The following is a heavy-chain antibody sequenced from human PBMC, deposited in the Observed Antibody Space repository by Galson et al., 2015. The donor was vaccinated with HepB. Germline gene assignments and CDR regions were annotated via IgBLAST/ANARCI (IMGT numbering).Heavy chain of an antibody. CDR1: GFTFSSYS. Sequence: LRLSCAASGFTFSSYSMNWVRQAPGKGLEWVSSISSSSSYIYYADSVKGRFTISRDNAKNSLYLQMNSLRAEDTAVYYCARVFGDCGGDCYDGMDVWGQGTMVTASS. D-gene: IGHD2-21*01. J-gene: IGHJ6*02. CDR3: ARVFGDCGGDCYDGMDV. CDR2: ISSSSSYI. V-gene: IGHV3-21*01.